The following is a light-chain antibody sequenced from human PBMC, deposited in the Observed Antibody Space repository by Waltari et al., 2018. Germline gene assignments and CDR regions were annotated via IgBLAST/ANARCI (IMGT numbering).Light chain of an antibody. CDR3: HQSSSLPYT. CDR2: YAS. Sequence: EVVLTQSPDFQSVTPQAKVTITCRASQSIGSSIHWYQQKPNQSPKLPIKYASQSLSGVPSRFSGSGSGTAFTLTINGLEAEDAAAYYCHQSSSLPYTFGQGTKLEIK. V-gene: IGKV6D-21*02. J-gene: IGKJ2*01. CDR1: QSIGSS.